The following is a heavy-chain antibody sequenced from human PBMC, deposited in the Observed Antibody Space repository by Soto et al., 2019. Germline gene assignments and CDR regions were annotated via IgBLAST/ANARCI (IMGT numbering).Heavy chain of an antibody. J-gene: IGHJ4*02. CDR3: ARARIVVSGTIVDF. CDR2: VYLSGHT. D-gene: IGHD1-7*01. Sequence: TSETLSLTCTVSGYSVTSGSYWGWFRQPPEKGLEWIGSVYLSGHTYHNPSLMSRVTISIDTSKNQFSLKLTSVTAADTAVYYCARARIVVSGTIVDFRGLGTLVTVSS. V-gene: IGHV4-38-2*02. CDR1: GYSVTSGSY.